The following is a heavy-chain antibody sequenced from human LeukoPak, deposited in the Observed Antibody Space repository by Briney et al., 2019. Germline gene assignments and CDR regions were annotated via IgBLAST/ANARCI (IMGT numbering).Heavy chain of an antibody. Sequence: ASVKVSCKASGYTFTGYYMHWVRQAPGQGLEWMGWINPNSGGTNYAQKFQGRVTITRDTSASTAYMELSSLRSEDMAVYYCARGAAMVTSLSWFDPWGQGTLVTVSS. CDR3: ARGAAMVTSLSWFDP. CDR2: INPNSGGT. D-gene: IGHD5-18*01. CDR1: GYTFTGYY. V-gene: IGHV1-2*02. J-gene: IGHJ5*02.